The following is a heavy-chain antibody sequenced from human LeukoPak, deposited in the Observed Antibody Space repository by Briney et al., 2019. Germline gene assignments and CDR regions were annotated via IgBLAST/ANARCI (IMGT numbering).Heavy chain of an antibody. J-gene: IGHJ4*02. Sequence: GGSLRLSCAASGFTFSSYAMSWVRQAPGKGLEWVSAISGSGGSTYYADSVKGRFTISRDNPKNTLYLQMNSLRAEDTAVYYCAKRGYSYGPAHYYFDYWGQGTLVTVSS. CDR2: ISGSGGST. CDR3: AKRGYSYGPAHYYFDY. D-gene: IGHD5-18*01. V-gene: IGHV3-23*01. CDR1: GFTFSSYA.